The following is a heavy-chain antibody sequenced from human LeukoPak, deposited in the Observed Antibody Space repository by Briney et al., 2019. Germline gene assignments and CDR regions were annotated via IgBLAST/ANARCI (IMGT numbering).Heavy chain of an antibody. V-gene: IGHV3-66*04. CDR1: GFTVSSNY. D-gene: IGHD7-27*01. Sequence: GGSLRLSCAASGFTVSSNYMTWVRQAPGKGLEWVSIIYSGGSAYYADSVKGRFTISIDNSKNTLYLQMNSLRAEDTAVYYCARRSPVNWGIDSWGQETLVTVSS. CDR3: ARRSPVNWGIDS. J-gene: IGHJ4*02. CDR2: IYSGGSA.